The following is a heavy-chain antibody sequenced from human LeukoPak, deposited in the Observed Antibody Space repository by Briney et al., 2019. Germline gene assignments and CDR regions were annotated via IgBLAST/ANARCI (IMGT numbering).Heavy chain of an antibody. CDR1: GGTFISYA. CDR3: ATSYCSGGSCHRIDAFDI. CDR2: IIPIFGTA. J-gene: IGHJ3*02. D-gene: IGHD2-15*01. Sequence: VASVKVSCRASGGTFISYAISWVRQAPGQGLEWMGGIIPIFGTANYAQKFQGRVTITTDESTSTAYMELSSLRSEDTAVYYCATSYCSGGSCHRIDAFDIWGQGTMVTVSS. V-gene: IGHV1-69*05.